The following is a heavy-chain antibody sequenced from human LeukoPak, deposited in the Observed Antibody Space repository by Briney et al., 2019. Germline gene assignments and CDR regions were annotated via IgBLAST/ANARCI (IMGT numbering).Heavy chain of an antibody. CDR1: GFTFSSYA. J-gene: IGHJ4*02. Sequence: GGSLRLSCAASGFTFSSYAMHWVRQAPGKGLEWVAVISYDGSNKYYADSVKGRFTISRDNSKNTLYLQMSSLRAEDTAVYYCARGQQLAPPFGYWGQGTLVTVSS. D-gene: IGHD6-13*01. CDR3: ARGQQLAPPFGY. CDR2: ISYDGSNK. V-gene: IGHV3-30-3*01.